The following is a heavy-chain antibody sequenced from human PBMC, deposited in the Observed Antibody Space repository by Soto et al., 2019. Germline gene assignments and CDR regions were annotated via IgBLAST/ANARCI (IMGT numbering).Heavy chain of an antibody. CDR1: GGTFSSYA. CDR3: ATQVVRGYYFDY. J-gene: IGHJ4*02. CDR2: IIPIFGTA. Sequence: SVKVSCKASGGTFSSYAISWVRQAPGQGLEWMGGIIPIFGTANYAQKFQGRVTITADESTSTAYMELSSLRSEDTAVYYCATQVVRGYYFDYWGQGTLVTVSS. D-gene: IGHD2-15*01. V-gene: IGHV1-69*13.